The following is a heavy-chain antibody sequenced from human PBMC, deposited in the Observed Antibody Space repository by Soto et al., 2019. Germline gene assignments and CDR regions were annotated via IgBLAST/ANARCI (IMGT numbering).Heavy chain of an antibody. J-gene: IGHJ5*02. D-gene: IGHD4-4*01. CDR2: INTGNGNT. CDR3: VNSSLATLQRGWFDP. Sequence: ASVKVSCKASGYIFTNYAMHWVRQAPGQRLEWMGWINTGNGNTKYSQKFQGRVTITRDTSASTAYMELSSLRSKDTDVYCCVNSSLATLQRGWFDPWGQGTLVTVSS. V-gene: IGHV1-3*04. CDR1: GYIFTNYA.